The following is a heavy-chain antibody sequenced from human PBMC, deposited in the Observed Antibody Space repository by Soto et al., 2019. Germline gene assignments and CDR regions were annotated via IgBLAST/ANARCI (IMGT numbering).Heavy chain of an antibody. CDR3: ARDRGGKSDYAWFDP. CDR2: IYYSGST. V-gene: IGHV4-39*07. J-gene: IGHJ5*02. D-gene: IGHD4-17*01. Sequence: PWETLSLTCTVSGGSISSSSYYWGWIRQPPGKGLEWIGCIYYSGSTYYNPSLKSRVTTSVDMSKNQFSLKLSSVTAADTAVYYCARDRGGKSDYAWFDPWGQGTLVTVSS. CDR1: GGSISSSSYY.